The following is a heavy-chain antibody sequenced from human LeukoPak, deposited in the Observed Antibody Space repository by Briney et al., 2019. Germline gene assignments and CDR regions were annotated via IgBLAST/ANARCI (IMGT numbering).Heavy chain of an antibody. Sequence: PGGSLRLSCAASGFTFSSYAMSWVRQAPGKGLELVSAISGSGSSTYYAEAVKGRFTISRDNSKNTLYVQMNSLRAEDTAEYYCAKALSHCSGGSCYSAVDYWGQGTLVTVSS. J-gene: IGHJ4*02. CDR2: ISGSGSST. D-gene: IGHD2-15*01. CDR1: GFTFSSYA. CDR3: AKALSHCSGGSCYSAVDY. V-gene: IGHV3-23*01.